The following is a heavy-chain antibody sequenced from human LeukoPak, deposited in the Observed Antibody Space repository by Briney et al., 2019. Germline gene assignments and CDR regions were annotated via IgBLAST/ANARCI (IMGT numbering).Heavy chain of an antibody. Sequence: GGSLRLSCAASGFTFSSYEMNWVRQATGKGLEWIAYISSSGTHTHYADYVEGRFTISRDNAKNTLYWQMNSLRAEHTAVFYCARDRSYYKDSQAEEWGEGTLVTVSS. CDR3: ARDRSYYKDSQAEE. D-gene: IGHD3-22*01. CDR2: ISSSGTHT. V-gene: IGHV3-48*03. CDR1: GFTFSSYE. J-gene: IGHJ4*02.